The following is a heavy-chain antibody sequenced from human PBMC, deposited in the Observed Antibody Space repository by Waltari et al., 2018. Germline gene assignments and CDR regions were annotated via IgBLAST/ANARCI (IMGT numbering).Heavy chain of an antibody. Sequence: QVQLQESGPGLVKPSETLSLTCTVSGGSISSYYWSWVRQPAGKGLEWIGRIYSSGSTNYNPSLKSRVSRSVDTSKNQLSLKLSSVTAADTAVYYCAREQSSGWYYFDYWGQGTLVTVPS. V-gene: IGHV4-4*07. CDR1: GGSISSYY. D-gene: IGHD6-19*01. J-gene: IGHJ4*02. CDR2: IYSSGST. CDR3: AREQSSGWYYFDY.